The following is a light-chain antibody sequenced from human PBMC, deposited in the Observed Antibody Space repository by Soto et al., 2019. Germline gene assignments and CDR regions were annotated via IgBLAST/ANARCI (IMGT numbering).Light chain of an antibody. Sequence: EVLLTQSPAALSLPPGERATLSCRASQSVSSYLAWYQQKPGQSPRLLIYDASKRATGIPARFSGSGSGTDFTLTISSLEPEDFAVYYCQQFGGSFSFGGGTKVDIK. V-gene: IGKV3-11*01. CDR2: DAS. CDR1: QSVSSY. CDR3: QQFGGSFS. J-gene: IGKJ4*01.